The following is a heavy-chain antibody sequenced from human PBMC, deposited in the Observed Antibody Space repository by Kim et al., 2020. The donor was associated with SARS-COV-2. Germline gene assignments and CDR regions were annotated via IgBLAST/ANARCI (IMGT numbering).Heavy chain of an antibody. CDR1: GGTFSSYA. CDR2: IIPIFGTA. CDR3: ASRLESMTIVDAFDI. D-gene: IGHD3-16*02. J-gene: IGHJ3*02. Sequence: SVKVSCKASGGTFSSYAISWVRQAPGQGLEWMGGIIPIFGTANYAQKFQGRVTITADESTSTAYMELSSLRSEDTAVYYCASRLESMTIVDAFDIWGQGTMVTVSS. V-gene: IGHV1-69*13.